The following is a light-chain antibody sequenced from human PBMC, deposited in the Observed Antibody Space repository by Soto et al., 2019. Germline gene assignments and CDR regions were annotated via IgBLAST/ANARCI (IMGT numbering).Light chain of an antibody. CDR3: QQYYSYPST. V-gene: IGKV1-8*01. J-gene: IGKJ1*01. CDR2: AAS. Sequence: AIRMTQSPSSLSASTGDRVTITCRARQGISSYLACYQQNPGKAPKLQIYAASTLQNGVPSRFSGSGSGTEFTLTSSCLQSEDFATYYFQQYYSYPSTLGQGTKVEI. CDR1: QGISSY.